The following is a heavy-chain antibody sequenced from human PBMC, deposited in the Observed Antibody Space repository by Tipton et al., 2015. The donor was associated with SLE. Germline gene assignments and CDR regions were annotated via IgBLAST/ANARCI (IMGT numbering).Heavy chain of an antibody. J-gene: IGHJ6*02. Sequence: SLRLSCAASGFSFSDYYMSWIRQTQGKGLEWVSYIGTSGGTFWYADSAKGRFTISRDNAKKSLYLQMNSLRAEDTAVYYCVRDRVDFWSTGLVVWGQGTTFPVSS. CDR1: GFSFSDYY. V-gene: IGHV3-11*01. CDR3: VRDRVDFWSTGLVV. D-gene: IGHD3-3*01. CDR2: IGTSGGTF.